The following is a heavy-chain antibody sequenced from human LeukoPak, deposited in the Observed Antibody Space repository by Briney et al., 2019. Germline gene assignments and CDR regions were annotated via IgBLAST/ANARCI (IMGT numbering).Heavy chain of an antibody. D-gene: IGHD2-21*02. CDR2: INPHSGGT. CDR3: VREGNELLSKNFDY. V-gene: IGHV1-2*02. CDR1: GFSFTDCY. Sequence: GASVKVSCKASGFSFTDCYMHWVRQAPGQGLEWMGYINPHSGGTSSPQKFQGRVTMTTDTSISAAYMELSSLISDDTAMYYCVREGNELLSKNFDYWGQGTLVTVSS. J-gene: IGHJ4*02.